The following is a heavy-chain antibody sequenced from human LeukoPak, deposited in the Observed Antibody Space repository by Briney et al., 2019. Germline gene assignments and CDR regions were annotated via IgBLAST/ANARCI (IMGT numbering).Heavy chain of an antibody. J-gene: IGHJ6*03. CDR2: INPNSGGT. V-gene: IGHV1-2*02. CDR1: GYTLTELS. Sequence: ASVKVSCKVSGYTLTELSIHWVRQAPGQGLEWMGWINPNSGGTNYAQKFQGRVTMTRDTSISTAYMELSRLRSDDTAVYYCARDPPKYYYYYMDVWGKGTTVTVSS. CDR3: ARDPPKYYYYYMDV.